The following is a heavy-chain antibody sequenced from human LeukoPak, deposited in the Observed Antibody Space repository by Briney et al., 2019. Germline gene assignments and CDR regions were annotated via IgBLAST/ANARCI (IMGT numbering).Heavy chain of an antibody. CDR1: RFTFSSYA. J-gene: IGHJ5*02. CDR2: ISYDGSSK. V-gene: IGHV3-30-3*02. D-gene: IGHD2-21*01. CDR3: ANEGIA. Sequence: GRSLRLSCAASRFTFSSYAMHWVRQAPGKGLEWVAVISYDGSSKYYADSVKGRFTISRDNSKNTLYLQMNSLRAEDTAVYYCANEGIAWGQGTLVTVSS.